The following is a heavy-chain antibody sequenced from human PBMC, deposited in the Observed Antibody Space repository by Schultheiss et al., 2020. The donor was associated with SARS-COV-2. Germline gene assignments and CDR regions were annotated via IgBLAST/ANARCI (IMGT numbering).Heavy chain of an antibody. J-gene: IGHJ3*02. D-gene: IGHD4-23*01. V-gene: IGHV3-23*01. CDR3: AKVPTLRWLAFDI. Sequence: GGSLRLSCAASGFTFSSYAMSWVRQAPGKGLEWVSAISGSGGGTYYADSVKGRFTVSRDNSKNTLYLQMNSLRAEDTAVYYCAKVPTLRWLAFDIWGQGTMVTVSS. CDR2: ISGSGGGT. CDR1: GFTFSSYA.